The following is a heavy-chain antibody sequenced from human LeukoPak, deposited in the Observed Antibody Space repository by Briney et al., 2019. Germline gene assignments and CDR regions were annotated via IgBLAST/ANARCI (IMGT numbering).Heavy chain of an antibody. J-gene: IGHJ4*02. Sequence: SETLSLTCAVSGVSFDDYYWAWVRQTPGKGLEWIGEINHSGYTNDSPSLKSRATPSVDTSRKQFSLNLRSVTVADAGIYYCTRMTTGHDYWGQGTLVTVSS. D-gene: IGHD4-17*01. CDR3: TRMTTGHDY. CDR1: GVSFDDYY. V-gene: IGHV4-34*04. CDR2: INHSGYT.